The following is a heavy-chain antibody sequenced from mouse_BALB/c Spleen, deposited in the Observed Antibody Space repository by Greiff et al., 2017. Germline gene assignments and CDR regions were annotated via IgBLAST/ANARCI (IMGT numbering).Heavy chain of an antibody. D-gene: IGHD2-4*01. J-gene: IGHJ3*01. CDR3: ATYDYDGGSY. Sequence: EVMLVESGGGLVKPGGSLKLSCAASGFTFSSYAMSWVRQTPEKRLEWVASISSGGSTYYPDSVKGRFTISRDNARNILYLQMSSLRSEDTAMYYCATYDYDGGSYWGQGTLVTVSA. CDR2: ISSGGST. V-gene: IGHV5-6-5*01. CDR1: GFTFSSYA.